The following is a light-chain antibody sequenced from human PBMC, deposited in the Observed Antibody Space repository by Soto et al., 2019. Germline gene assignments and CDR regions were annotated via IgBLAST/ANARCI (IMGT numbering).Light chain of an antibody. CDR1: QSVDSKD. J-gene: IGKJ1*01. CDR2: GAS. V-gene: IGKV3-20*01. CDR3: QQYGYSPWT. Sequence: IVMTPSPATLSLSPGERAPLSCRASQSVDSKDLAWYQQKPGQAPRILIFGASNRATGIPDRFSGSGSGTDFTLTISRLQPGDFAVYYCQQYGYSPWTFGQGTKVDIK.